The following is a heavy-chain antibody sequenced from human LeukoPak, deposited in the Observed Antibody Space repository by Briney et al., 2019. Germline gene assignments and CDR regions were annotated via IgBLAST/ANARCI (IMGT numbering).Heavy chain of an antibody. CDR2: ISAYNGNT. V-gene: IGHV1-18*01. CDR1: GYTFTSYG. CDR3: ARGMDFDWLLSHVWLAY. J-gene: IGHJ4*02. Sequence: GASVKVSCKASGYTFTSYGISWVRQAPGQGLEWMGWISAYNGNTNYAQKLQGRVTMTTDTSTSTAYMELRSLRSDDTAVYYCARGMDFDWLLSHVWLAYWGQGTLVTVSS. D-gene: IGHD3-9*01.